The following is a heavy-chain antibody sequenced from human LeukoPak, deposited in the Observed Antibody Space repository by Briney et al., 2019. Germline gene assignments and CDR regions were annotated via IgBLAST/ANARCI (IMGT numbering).Heavy chain of an antibody. CDR3: ARSYSSGWYTPRY. D-gene: IGHD6-19*01. CDR1: GGSISSYY. J-gene: IGHJ4*02. CDR2: VYYSGST. V-gene: IGHV4-59*01. Sequence: PSETLSLTCTVSGGSISSYYWTWIRQPPGKGLEWLGYVYYSGSTNYNPSLKSRVTISVDTSKNQFSLKLSSVTAADTAVYYCARSYSSGWYTPRYWGQGTLVTVSS.